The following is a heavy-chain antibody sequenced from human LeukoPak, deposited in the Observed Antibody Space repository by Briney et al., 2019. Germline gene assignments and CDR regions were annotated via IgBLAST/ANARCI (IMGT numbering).Heavy chain of an antibody. CDR1: GGSISSYY. CDR3: ASSGLEWESPTYYFDY. J-gene: IGHJ4*02. V-gene: IGHV4-59*01. CDR2: IYYSGST. Sequence: ASETLSLTCTVSGGSISSYYWSWIRQPPGKGLEWIGYIYYSGSTNYNPSLKSRVTISVDTSKNQFSLKLSSVTAADTAVYHCASSGLEWESPTYYFDYWGQGTLVTVSS. D-gene: IGHD1-26*01.